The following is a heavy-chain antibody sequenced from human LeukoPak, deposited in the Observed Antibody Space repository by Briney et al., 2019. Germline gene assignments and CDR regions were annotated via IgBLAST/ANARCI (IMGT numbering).Heavy chain of an antibody. J-gene: IGHJ6*03. Sequence: GRSLRLSCAASGFTFSSYAMHWVRQAPGKGLEWVAVISYDGSNKYYADSVKGRFTISRDNSKNTLYLQMNSLRAEDTAVYYCARVLSRSYDFWSGYYKESDYYYYMDVWGKGTTVTVSS. V-gene: IGHV3-30-3*01. CDR2: ISYDGSNK. CDR3: ARVLSRSYDFWSGYYKESDYYYYMDV. CDR1: GFTFSSYA. D-gene: IGHD3-3*01.